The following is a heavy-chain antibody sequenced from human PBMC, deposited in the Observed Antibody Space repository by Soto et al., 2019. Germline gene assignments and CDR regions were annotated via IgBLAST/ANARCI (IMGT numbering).Heavy chain of an antibody. CDR3: ARNDYGDYGWFDP. CDR1: GGTFSSYA. J-gene: IGHJ5*02. Sequence: ASVKVSCKASGGTFSSYAISWVRQAPGQGLEWMGWISAYNGNTNYAQKLQGRVTMTTDTSTSTAYMELRSLRSDDTAVYYCARNDYGDYGWFDPWGQGTLVTVSS. D-gene: IGHD4-17*01. CDR2: ISAYNGNT. V-gene: IGHV1-18*01.